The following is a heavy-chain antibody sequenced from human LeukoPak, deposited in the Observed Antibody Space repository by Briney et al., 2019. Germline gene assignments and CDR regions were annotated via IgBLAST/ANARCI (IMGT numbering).Heavy chain of an antibody. CDR1: GYRFTDYW. V-gene: IGHV5-51*01. CDR2: IYPGDSDT. J-gene: IGHJ6*02. D-gene: IGHD1-7*01. CDR3: ARGAAGTTPDYYYFGLDV. Sequence: GESLQISCKGSGYRFTDYWIGWVRQMPGKGLEGMGIIYPGDSDTRYSPSFQGQVTISADKSINTAHLQWSSLKASDTAMYYCARGAAGTTPDYYYFGLDVWGQGTTVRVSS.